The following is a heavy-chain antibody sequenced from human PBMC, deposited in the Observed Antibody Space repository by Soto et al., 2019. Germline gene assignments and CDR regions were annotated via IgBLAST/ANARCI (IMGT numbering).Heavy chain of an antibody. D-gene: IGHD2-15*01. CDR1: GFTFSSYA. CDR2: ISSNGGST. CDR3: ARGGGYCSGGSCYSDY. J-gene: IGHJ4*02. Sequence: GGSLRLSCAASGFTFSSYAMHWVRQAPGKGLEYVSAISSNGGSTYYANSVKGRFTISRDNSKNTLYLQMGSLRAEDMAVYYCARGGGYCSGGSCYSDYWGQGTLVTVSS. V-gene: IGHV3-64*01.